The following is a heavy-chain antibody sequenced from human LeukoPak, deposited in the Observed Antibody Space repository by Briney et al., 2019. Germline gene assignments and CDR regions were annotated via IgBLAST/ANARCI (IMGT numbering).Heavy chain of an antibody. CDR1: GFTFRSYG. D-gene: IGHD6-19*01. Sequence: GGSLRLSCAASGFTFRSYGMHWVRQAPGKGLEWVAVIWYDGSYKYYADSVKGRFTISRDNSKNTLYVQMNSLRAEDTAVYYCARDVEDNSGWYSGLDYGMDVWGQGTTVTVSS. CDR3: ARDVEDNSGWYSGLDYGMDV. CDR2: IWYDGSYK. J-gene: IGHJ6*02. V-gene: IGHV3-33*01.